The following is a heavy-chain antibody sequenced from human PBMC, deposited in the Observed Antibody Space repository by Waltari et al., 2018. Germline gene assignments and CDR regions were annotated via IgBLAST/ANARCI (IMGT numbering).Heavy chain of an antibody. CDR3: ARPQDIVVVVAAVGY. J-gene: IGHJ4*02. Sequence: QVQLVESGGGVVQPGRSLRLSCAASGFTFSSYAMHWVRQAPGKGLEWVAVISYDGSNKYYADSVKGRFTISRDNSKNTLYLRMNSLRAEDTAVYYCARPQDIVVVVAAVGYWGQGTLVTVSS. V-gene: IGHV3-30-3*01. CDR1: GFTFSSYA. D-gene: IGHD2-15*01. CDR2: ISYDGSNK.